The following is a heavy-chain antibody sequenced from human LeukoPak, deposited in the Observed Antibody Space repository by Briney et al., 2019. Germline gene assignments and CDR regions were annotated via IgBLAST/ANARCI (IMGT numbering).Heavy chain of an antibody. CDR2: MYHSGST. CDR1: GGSISSYY. CDR3: ASLSEYCSAGSCYLGWFDP. V-gene: IGHV4-59*01. J-gene: IGHJ5*02. D-gene: IGHD2-15*01. Sequence: SSETLSLTCSVSGGSISSYYWSWIRQPPGKGLEWIGYMYHSGSTNYNPSLKSRVTMSVDTSKNQFSLKLNSVTAADTAVYYCASLSEYCSAGSCYLGWFDPWGQGTLVTVSS.